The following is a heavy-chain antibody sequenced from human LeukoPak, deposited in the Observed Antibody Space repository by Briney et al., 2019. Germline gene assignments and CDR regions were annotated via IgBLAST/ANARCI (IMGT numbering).Heavy chain of an antibody. CDR3: ARRFGVVTYIPYYYYYMDV. Sequence: ASVKVSCKASGYTFTGYYMHWVRQAPGQGLEWMGWINPNSGGTNYAQKLQGRVTMTTDTSTSTAYMELRSLRSDDTAVYYCARRFGVVTYIPYYYYYMDVWGKGTTVTVSS. V-gene: IGHV1-2*02. D-gene: IGHD3-3*01. CDR1: GYTFTGYY. J-gene: IGHJ6*03. CDR2: INPNSGGT.